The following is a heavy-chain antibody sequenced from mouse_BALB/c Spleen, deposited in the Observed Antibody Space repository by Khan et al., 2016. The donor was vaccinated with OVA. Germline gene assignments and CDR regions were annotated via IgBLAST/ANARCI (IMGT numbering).Heavy chain of an antibody. D-gene: IGHD4-1*01. CDR3: TGSDWDVAWFAY. V-gene: IGHV1-5*01. Sequence: VQLQQSGTVLARPGASVKMSCKASGYTFTSYWMHWVKQRPGQGLEWIGDIYPGNTDTNYNQKFKGKAKLTAVTSTSTAYMELSSLTTEDSAVDYCTGSDWDVAWFAYWGQGTLVTVSA. J-gene: IGHJ3*01. CDR2: IYPGNTDT. CDR1: GYTFTSYW.